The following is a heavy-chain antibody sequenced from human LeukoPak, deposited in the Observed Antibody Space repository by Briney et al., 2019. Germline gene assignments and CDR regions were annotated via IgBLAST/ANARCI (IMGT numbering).Heavy chain of an antibody. J-gene: IGHJ3*02. CDR2: IYYSGGT. CDR3: ARPPSTIGWELRYDDAFDI. CDR1: GGSISSSSYY. Sequence: SETLSLTCTVSGGSISSSSYYWGWIRQPPGKGLEWIGSIYYSGGTYYNPSLKSRVTISVDTSKNQFSLKLSSVTAADTAVYYCARPPSTIGWELRYDDAFDIWGQGTMVTVSS. D-gene: IGHD1-26*01. V-gene: IGHV4-39*01.